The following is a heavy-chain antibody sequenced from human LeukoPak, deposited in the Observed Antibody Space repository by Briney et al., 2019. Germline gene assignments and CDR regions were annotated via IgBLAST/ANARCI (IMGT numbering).Heavy chain of an antibody. CDR3: ARSYYDSSGYYTPLGY. J-gene: IGHJ4*02. CDR1: GGTFSSYA. V-gene: IGHV1-69*04. Sequence: SVKVSCKASGGTFSSYAISWVRQAPGQGLEWMGRIIPIFGIANYGQKFQGRVTITADKSTSTAYMELSSLRSEDTAVYYCARSYYDSSGYYTPLGYWGQGTLVTVSS. D-gene: IGHD3-22*01. CDR2: IIPIFGIA.